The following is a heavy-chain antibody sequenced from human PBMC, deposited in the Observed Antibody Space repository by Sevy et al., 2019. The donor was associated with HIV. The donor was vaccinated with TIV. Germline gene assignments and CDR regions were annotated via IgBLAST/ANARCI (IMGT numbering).Heavy chain of an antibody. CDR3: ARASVGSRDVNGAGFD. D-gene: IGHD7-27*01. J-gene: IGHJ4*02. CDR1: GFTFDDYT. Sequence: GSLRLSCAAPGFTFDDYTMHWVRQAPGKGLEWLSLISWYGRGTFYADSVRGRFTISRDNSKNSLFLQMNSLRTEDTALYYCARASVGSRDVNGAGFDWGQGTQVTVSA. V-gene: IGHV3-43*01. CDR2: ISWYGRGT.